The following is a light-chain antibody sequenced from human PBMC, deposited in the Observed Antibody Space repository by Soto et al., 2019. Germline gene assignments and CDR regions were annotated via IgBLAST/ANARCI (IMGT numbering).Light chain of an antibody. CDR1: QSVGIF. V-gene: IGKV3-11*01. Sequence: EVVLPRSPATLSLSPGARATLSCRARQSVGIFFAWYQQKPGQAPRLLIFGASTRATGIPDRFSGRGSGTEFTLTSTSLVPEDFAVYYCQQCTTWWTGGQETKVEMK. J-gene: IGKJ1*01. CDR2: GAS. CDR3: QQCTTWWT.